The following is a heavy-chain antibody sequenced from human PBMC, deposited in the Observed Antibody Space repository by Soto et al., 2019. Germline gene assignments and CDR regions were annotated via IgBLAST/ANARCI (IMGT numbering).Heavy chain of an antibody. Sequence: QVQLVQSGAELKKPGASVNISCQASRFTFSDTLINWVRQGPGQRLEWMGWINPANGNTRYSESFQGRVTISSLSSASTAYVALSDLTSEDTAVYYCARHIVSVGPRANDAFDVWGQGTMITVSS. V-gene: IGHV1-3*01. CDR1: RFTFSDTL. D-gene: IGHD1-26*01. J-gene: IGHJ3*01. CDR2: INPANGNT. CDR3: ARHIVSVGPRANDAFDV.